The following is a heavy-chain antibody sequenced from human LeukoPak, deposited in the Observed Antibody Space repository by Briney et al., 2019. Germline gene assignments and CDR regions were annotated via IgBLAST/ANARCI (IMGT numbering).Heavy chain of an antibody. CDR3: ARGATRSDWFDP. CDR1: GGSISSSNW. Sequence: SETLSLTCAVSGGSISSSNWWSWVRQPPGKGLEWIGEIYHSGSTNYNPSLKSRVTISVDTSKNQFSLKLSSVTAADTAVYYCARGATRSDWFDPWGQGTLVTVSS. CDR2: IYHSGST. V-gene: IGHV4-4*02. J-gene: IGHJ5*02. D-gene: IGHD5-12*01.